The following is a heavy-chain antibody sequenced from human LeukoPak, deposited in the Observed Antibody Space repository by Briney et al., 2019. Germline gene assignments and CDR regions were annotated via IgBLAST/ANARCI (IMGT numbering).Heavy chain of an antibody. D-gene: IGHD6-13*01. V-gene: IGHV3-48*01. CDR3: ANGYSSTNGRFDY. CDR2: ISSGSTTT. Sequence: PGGSLRLSCAASGFTFSNYGMNWVRQAPGKGLEWVSYISSGSTTTYYADSVKGRFTISRDNARNSLYLQMNSLRAEDTAVYYCANGYSSTNGRFDYWGQGTLVTVSS. CDR1: GFTFSNYG. J-gene: IGHJ4*02.